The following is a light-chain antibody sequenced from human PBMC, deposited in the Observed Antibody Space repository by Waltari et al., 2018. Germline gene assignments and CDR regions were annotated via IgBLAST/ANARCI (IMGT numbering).Light chain of an antibody. CDR3: QNHERLPAT. V-gene: IGKV3-20*01. Sequence: EVVLTQSQGTLSLSPGERATLSCRPSPSVSNYLAWYQQRPGQAPRLLIYAASTRATGIPDRFSGSGSGTDFSLTISRLEPEDFAVYYCQNHERLPATFGQGTKVEIK. CDR2: AAS. J-gene: IGKJ1*01. CDR1: PSVSNY.